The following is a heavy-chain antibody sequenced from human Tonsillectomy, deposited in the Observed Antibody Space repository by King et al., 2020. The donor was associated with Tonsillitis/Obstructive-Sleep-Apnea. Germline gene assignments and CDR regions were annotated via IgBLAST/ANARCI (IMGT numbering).Heavy chain of an antibody. J-gene: IGHJ3*02. CDR3: ARGYCSSPSCHGDDAFDI. CDR2: IYHSGST. V-gene: IGHV4-4*02. D-gene: IGHD2-2*01. CDR1: GGSISSSNW. Sequence: QLQESGPGLVKPSGNLSLTCAVSGGSISSSNWWSWVRQPPGKGLEWIGKIYHSGSTDYNPSLTSRVTISVDKSKNHFSLRLRSVTAADTALYYCARGYCSSPSCHGDDAFDIWGLGTMVTVSS.